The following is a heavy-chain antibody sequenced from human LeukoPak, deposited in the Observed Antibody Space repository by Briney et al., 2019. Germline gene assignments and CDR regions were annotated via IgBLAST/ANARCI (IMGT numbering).Heavy chain of an antibody. J-gene: IGHJ4*02. CDR2: IKEDGNED. D-gene: IGHD5-12*01. CDR1: GFSFRERW. Sequence: PGGSLRLSCTVSGFSFRERWMSWVRQAPGKGLEWVGNIKEDGNEDYYVDSVEGRFVIFRDNAKNSLYLQMHSLRAEDTAVYYCTRGDRGYAESLYWGRGTLVTVSS. V-gene: IGHV3-7*02. CDR3: TRGDRGYAESLY.